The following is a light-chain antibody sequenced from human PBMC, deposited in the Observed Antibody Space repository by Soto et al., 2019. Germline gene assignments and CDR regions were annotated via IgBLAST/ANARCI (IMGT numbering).Light chain of an antibody. CDR1: QTISSW. J-gene: IGKJ1*01. CDR2: KAS. V-gene: IGKV1-5*03. Sequence: DIQMTQSPSTLSASVGDRVTITCRASQTISSWLAWYQQKPGKAPKLLIYKASTLKSGVPSRFSGSGSGTELTLTISSLQSDDFAPYYCQNYNSYSEAFGQGAKVDIK. CDR3: QNYNSYSEA.